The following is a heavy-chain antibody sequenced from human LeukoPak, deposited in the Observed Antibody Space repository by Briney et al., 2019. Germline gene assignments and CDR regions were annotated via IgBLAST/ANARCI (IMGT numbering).Heavy chain of an antibody. Sequence: SETLSLTCTVSGDSISSSYWGWIRQPAGRGLEWIGRIHTSGSTYYSPSLKSRVTMSVDTSTNQFSLKLSSVTAADTAMYYCARVRLGRGLDYWGQGTLVTVSS. CDR2: IHTSGST. D-gene: IGHD6-19*01. V-gene: IGHV4-4*07. CDR3: ARVRLGRGLDY. J-gene: IGHJ4*02. CDR1: GDSISSSY.